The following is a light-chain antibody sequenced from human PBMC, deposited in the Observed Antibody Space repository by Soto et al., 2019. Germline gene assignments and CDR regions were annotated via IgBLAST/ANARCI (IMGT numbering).Light chain of an antibody. CDR3: QQYNSYSA. CDR1: QSISSW. Sequence: DIQRTQSPSTMSASVGHRVTITCRASQSISSWLAWYQQKPGKAPKLLIYDASSLESGVPSRFSGSGSGTEFTLTISSLKPDDFATYYCQQYNSYSAFGQGTKVDIK. J-gene: IGKJ1*01. CDR2: DAS. V-gene: IGKV1-5*01.